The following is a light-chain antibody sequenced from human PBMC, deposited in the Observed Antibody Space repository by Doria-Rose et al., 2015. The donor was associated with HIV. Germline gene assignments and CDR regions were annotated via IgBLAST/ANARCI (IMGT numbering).Light chain of an antibody. CDR3: QHFDKYFSWT. Sequence: DIRVTQSPSTLSASVGDRVTIACRASQSISNWLAWYQQKPGQAPKLLIYKASTLQSGVPSRFRGSGSGTEFTLTINSLQPDDFAPYYCQHFDKYFSWTFGHGTKVDIK. V-gene: IGKV1-5*03. CDR2: KAS. J-gene: IGKJ1*01. CDR1: QSISNW.